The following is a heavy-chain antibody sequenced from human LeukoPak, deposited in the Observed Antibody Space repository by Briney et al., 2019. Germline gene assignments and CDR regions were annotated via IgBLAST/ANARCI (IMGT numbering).Heavy chain of an antibody. CDR2: ILHSGSS. CDR3: ACHSGWSGPSE. V-gene: IGHV4-30-2*01. CDR1: GGSISSGGYD. Sequence: SETLSLTCTVSGGSISSGGYDWSWIRQPPGKGLEWIGEILHSGSSNYNPSLKSRVAISVDKSKNHFSLELRSVTAADTAVYYCACHSGWSGPSEWGQGTLVIVSS. J-gene: IGHJ4*02. D-gene: IGHD6-19*01.